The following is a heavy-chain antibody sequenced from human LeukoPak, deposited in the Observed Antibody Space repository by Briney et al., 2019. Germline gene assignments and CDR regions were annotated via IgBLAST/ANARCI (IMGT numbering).Heavy chain of an antibody. J-gene: IGHJ4*02. Sequence: ASVKVSCKASGYTFSSYYMHWVRQAPGQGLEWMGIISPSGDYTRYAQKLQGRVSVTLDTSTSTVYMELNSLESEDTAVYYCASQAPYGSGSYRPFGYWGQGTLVTVSS. CDR2: ISPSGDYT. CDR1: GYTFSSYY. V-gene: IGHV1-46*04. CDR3: ASQAPYGSGSYRPFGY. D-gene: IGHD3-10*01.